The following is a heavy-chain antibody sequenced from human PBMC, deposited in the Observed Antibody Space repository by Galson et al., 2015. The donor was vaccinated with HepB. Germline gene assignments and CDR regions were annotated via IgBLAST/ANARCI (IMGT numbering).Heavy chain of an antibody. J-gene: IGHJ5*02. CDR3: ARHNWVAAVGSNWFDP. D-gene: IGHD6-13*01. Sequence: SVKVSCKASGYSFTSYGISWVRQAPGQGLEWMGWISAYHGNTDYAQKFRGRVTMTTDTSTSTAYMELRSLRSDDTAVYYCARHNWVAAVGSNWFDPWGQGTLVTVSS. CDR1: GYSFTSYG. CDR2: ISAYHGNT. V-gene: IGHV1-18*01.